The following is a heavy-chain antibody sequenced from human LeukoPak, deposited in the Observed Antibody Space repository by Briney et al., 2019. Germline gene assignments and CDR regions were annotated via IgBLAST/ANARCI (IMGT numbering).Heavy chain of an antibody. CDR1: GGYITYYS. CDR2: VYHTGSA. J-gene: IGHJ5*02. CDR3: ARDGVNYYGSGNWFDP. D-gene: IGHD3-10*01. Sequence: SSETLSLTCTASGGYITYYSWSWLRQPPGRRLEWIGHVYHTGSANFNPSLKSRVTISVDTSKNQFSLSLTSVTAADTAVYYCARDGVNYYGSGNWFDPWGQGSLVTVSS. V-gene: IGHV4-59*01.